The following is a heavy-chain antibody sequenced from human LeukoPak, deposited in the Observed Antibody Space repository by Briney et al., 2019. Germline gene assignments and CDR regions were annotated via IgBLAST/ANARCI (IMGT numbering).Heavy chain of an antibody. CDR2: IKEDGSIQ. Sequence: GALRLSCVASGFAFSSYLVTLVRQAPRKGLEWLANIKEDGSIQYYLDSVRGRFTISRDNAKTSVYLQLNSLRADDTAVYYCARDVWTGVAVSDYWGQGTLVTVSS. D-gene: IGHD6-19*01. V-gene: IGHV3-7*01. CDR3: ARDVWTGVAVSDY. CDR1: GFAFSSYL. J-gene: IGHJ4*02.